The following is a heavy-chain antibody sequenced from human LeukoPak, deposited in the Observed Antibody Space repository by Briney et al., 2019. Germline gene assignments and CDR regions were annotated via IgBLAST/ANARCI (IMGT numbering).Heavy chain of an antibody. J-gene: IGHJ4*02. CDR1: GGSISNSRYY. V-gene: IGHV4-39*01. D-gene: IGHD3-9*01. Sequence: PSQTLSLTCTVSGGSISNSRYYWGWIRQPPGKGLEWIESIYYDGNTYYNPSLKSRVTISVDTSKNRFSLKLSSVTAADTAIYYCARRLTGTVDYWRQGTLVTVSS. CDR2: IYYDGNT. CDR3: ARRLTGTVDY.